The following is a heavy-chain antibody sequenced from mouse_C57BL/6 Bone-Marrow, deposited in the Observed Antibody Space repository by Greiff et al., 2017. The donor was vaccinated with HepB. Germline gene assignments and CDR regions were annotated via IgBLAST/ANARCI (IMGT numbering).Heavy chain of an antibody. CDR3: ARGTTVVATFDY. V-gene: IGHV1-59*01. Sequence: VQLQQPGAELVRPGTSVKLSCKASGYTFTSYWMHWVKQRPGQGLEWIGVIDPSDSYTNYNQKFKGKATLTVDTSSSTAYMQLSSLTSEDSAVYYCARGTTVVATFDYWGQGTTLTVSS. CDR2: IDPSDSYT. CDR1: GYTFTSYW. J-gene: IGHJ2*01. D-gene: IGHD1-1*01.